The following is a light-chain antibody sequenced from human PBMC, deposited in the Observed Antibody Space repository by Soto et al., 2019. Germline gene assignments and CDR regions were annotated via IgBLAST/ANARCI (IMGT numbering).Light chain of an antibody. J-gene: IGKJ2*01. CDR3: QQRSNWPSMYP. CDR2: DAS. CDR1: QSVGSY. V-gene: IGKV3-11*01. Sequence: EIVLTQSPATLSLSPGERATLSCRASQSVGSYLAWYQQQPGQAPRLLIFDASNRATGIPARFSGSGSGTDFTLTIRSLEPEDFAVYYCQQRSNWPSMYPFGQGTKQELK.